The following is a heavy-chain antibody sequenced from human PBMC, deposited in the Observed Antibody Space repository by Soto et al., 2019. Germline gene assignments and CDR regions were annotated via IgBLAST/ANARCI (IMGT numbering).Heavy chain of an antibody. CDR1: GGSVSSGSYY. D-gene: IGHD6-19*01. CDR2: IYYSGST. Sequence: SETLSLTCTVSGGSVSSGSYYWSWIRQPPXKGLEWIGYIYYSGSTNYNPSLKSRVTISVDTSKNQFSLKLSSVTAADTAVYYCASVGIAVAGTIDYYYGMDVWGQGTTVTVFS. CDR3: ASVGIAVAGTIDYYYGMDV. J-gene: IGHJ6*02. V-gene: IGHV4-61*01.